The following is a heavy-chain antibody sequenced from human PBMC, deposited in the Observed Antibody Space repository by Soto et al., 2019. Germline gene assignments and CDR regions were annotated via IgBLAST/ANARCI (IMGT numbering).Heavy chain of an antibody. V-gene: IGHV4-59*01. CDR1: GGSISSYY. CDR2: IYYSGST. Sequence: PSETLSLTCTVSGGSISSYYWSWIRQPPGKGLEWIGYIYYSGSTNYNPSLKSRVTISVDTSKNQFSLKLSSVTAADTAVYYCAREANGSGSPDGGDAFDIWGQGTTVTVSS. J-gene: IGHJ3*02. CDR3: AREANGSGSPDGGDAFDI. D-gene: IGHD3-10*01.